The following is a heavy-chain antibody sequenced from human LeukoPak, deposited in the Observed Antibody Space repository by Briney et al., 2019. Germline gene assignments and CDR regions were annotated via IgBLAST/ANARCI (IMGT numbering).Heavy chain of an antibody. CDR3: ARDVHGDYGSGWFDP. V-gene: IGHV1-69*05. CDR2: IMPLFGTA. Sequence: ASVKVSCKTSVGTFNNSAISWLRQAPGQGLEWLGGIMPLFGTAGYAQKFQGRVTITKDESTGTVYLELTSLTSDDTAVYYCARDVHGDYGSGWFDPWGQGTLVSVSS. J-gene: IGHJ5*02. D-gene: IGHD4-17*01. CDR1: VGTFNNSA.